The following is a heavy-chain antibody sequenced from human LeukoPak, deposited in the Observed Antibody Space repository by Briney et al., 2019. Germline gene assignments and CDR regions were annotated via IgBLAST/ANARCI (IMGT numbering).Heavy chain of an antibody. D-gene: IGHD6-13*01. CDR1: GYTFTANY. V-gene: IGHV1-2*04. J-gene: IGHJ4*02. CDR3: ARGFGSSWFDY. Sequence: ASVKVSCKASGYTFTANYIHWVRQAPGQGLEWMGWINPNGGGTSHAQTFQGWVTMTRDTSISTLYMELSRLKSDDTAVYYCARGFGSSWFDYWGQGTLVTVSS. CDR2: INPNGGGT.